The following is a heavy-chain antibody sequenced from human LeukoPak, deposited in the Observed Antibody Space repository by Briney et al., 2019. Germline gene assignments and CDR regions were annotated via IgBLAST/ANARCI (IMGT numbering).Heavy chain of an antibody. CDR1: GFTFSSYS. Sequence: GGSLRLSCAASGFTFSSYSMNWVRQAPGKGLEWVSYISSSSFTIYYADSVRGRVTISRDKAKNSLYLQMNSLRAEDSAVYYCARVGSFGGYSYGYASGYSYYYMDVWGKGTTVTVSS. CDR3: ARVGSFGGYSYGYASGYSYYYMDV. D-gene: IGHD5-18*01. J-gene: IGHJ6*03. CDR2: ISSSSFTI. V-gene: IGHV3-48*01.